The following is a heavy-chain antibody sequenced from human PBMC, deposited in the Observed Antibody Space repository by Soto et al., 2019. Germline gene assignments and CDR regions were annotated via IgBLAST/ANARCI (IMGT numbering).Heavy chain of an antibody. V-gene: IGHV3-74*03. J-gene: IGHJ3*01. CDR3: ARGDRGAFDL. D-gene: IGHD1-26*01. Sequence: EVQLVESGGGLVQPGKSLRLSCAASGLTFSYYWMHWVRQAPGKGLVWVSRIHSDGSSTTYADSVKDRFTISRDNARNTLYLQMNSLRAEDTAVYYCARGDRGAFDLWGQGTVLTVSS. CDR2: IHSDGSST. CDR1: GLTFSYYW.